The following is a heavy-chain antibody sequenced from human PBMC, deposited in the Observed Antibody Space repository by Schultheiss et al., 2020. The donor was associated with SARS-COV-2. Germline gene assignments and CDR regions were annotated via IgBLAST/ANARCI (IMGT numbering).Heavy chain of an antibody. Sequence: SETLSITCTVSGGSISSYYWSWIRQPAGKGLEWIGRIYTSGSTNYNPSLKSRVTMSVDTSKNQFSLKLSSVTAADTAVYYCTTVLVGATKLDYWGQGTLVTVSS. D-gene: IGHD1-26*01. CDR3: TTVLVGATKLDY. CDR2: IYTSGST. V-gene: IGHV4-4*07. J-gene: IGHJ4*02. CDR1: GGSISSYY.